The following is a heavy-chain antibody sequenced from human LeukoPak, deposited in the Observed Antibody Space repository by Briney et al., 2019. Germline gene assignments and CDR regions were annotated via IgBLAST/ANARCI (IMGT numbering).Heavy chain of an antibody. Sequence: SETLSLTCTVSGGSISSYYWSWIRQPPGKGLEWIGYIYYSGSTNYNPSLKSRVTISVDTSKNQCSLKLSSVTAADTAVYYCARGGSRGYSSGWYLSDPYYFDYWGQGTLVTVSS. CDR3: ARGGSRGYSSGWYLSDPYYFDY. D-gene: IGHD6-19*01. V-gene: IGHV4-59*01. J-gene: IGHJ4*02. CDR2: IYYSGST. CDR1: GGSISSYY.